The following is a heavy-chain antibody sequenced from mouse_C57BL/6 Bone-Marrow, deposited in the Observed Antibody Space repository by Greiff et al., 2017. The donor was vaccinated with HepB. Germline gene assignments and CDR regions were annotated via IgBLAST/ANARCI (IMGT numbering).Heavy chain of an antibody. J-gene: IGHJ4*01. CDR2: ISSGSSTI. CDR1: GFTFSDYG. V-gene: IGHV5-17*01. CDR3: ARKWLLRVRHPMDY. Sequence: EVKLVESGGGLVKPGGSLKLSCAASGFTFSDYGMHWVRQAPEKGLEWVAYISSGSSTIYYADTVKGRFTISRDNAKNTLFLQMTSLRSEDTAMYYCARKWLLRVRHPMDYWGQGTSVTVSS. D-gene: IGHD2-3*01.